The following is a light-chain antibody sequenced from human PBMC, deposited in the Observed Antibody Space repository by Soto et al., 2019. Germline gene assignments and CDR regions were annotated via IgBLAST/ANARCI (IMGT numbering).Light chain of an antibody. J-gene: IGLJ3*02. Sequence: SYELTQPPSVSVAPGKTARITCGGNNIGSKSVHWYQHKPGQAPVKVIYYDSDRPSGIPERFSGSNSGNTATLTISRVEAGDEADHSCQVWDSTSDHPGVFGGGTKLTVL. V-gene: IGLV3-21*04. CDR2: YDS. CDR3: QVWDSTSDHPGV. CDR1: NIGSKS.